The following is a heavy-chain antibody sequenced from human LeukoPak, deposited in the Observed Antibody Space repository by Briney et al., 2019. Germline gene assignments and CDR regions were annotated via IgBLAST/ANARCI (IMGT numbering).Heavy chain of an antibody. CDR2: ISGSGGST. CDR1: GFTFSSYA. J-gene: IGHJ4*02. Sequence: GGSLRLSCAASGFTFSSYAMSWVRQAPGKGLEWVSAISGSGGSTYYADSVKGRFTISRDNSKNTLYLQMNSLRAEDTAVYYCAKAGMYYDSSGYIDYWGQGTLVTVSS. CDR3: AKAGMYYDSSGYIDY. D-gene: IGHD3-22*01. V-gene: IGHV3-23*01.